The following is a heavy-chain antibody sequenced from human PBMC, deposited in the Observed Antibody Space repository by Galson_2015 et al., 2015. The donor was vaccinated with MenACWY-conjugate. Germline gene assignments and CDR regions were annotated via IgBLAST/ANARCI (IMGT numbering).Heavy chain of an antibody. J-gene: IGHJ6*03. V-gene: IGHV1-69*06. D-gene: IGHD3-10*01. CDR3: ARENYYGSGSYNRNMDV. CDR2: IIPIFGTA. CDR1: GYILTSYY. Sequence: SVKVSCKASGYILTSYYIHWVRQAPGQGLEWMGGIIPIFGTANYAQKFQGRVTITADKSTSTAYMELSSLRSEDTAVYYCARENYYGSGSYNRNMDVWGKGTTVTVSS.